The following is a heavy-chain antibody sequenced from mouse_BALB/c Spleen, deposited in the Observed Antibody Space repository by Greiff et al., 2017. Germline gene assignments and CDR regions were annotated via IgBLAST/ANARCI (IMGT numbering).Heavy chain of an antibody. D-gene: IGHD2-14*01. Sequence: EVQVVESGAELVKPGASVKLSCTASGFNIKDTYMHWVKQRPEQGLEWIGRIDPANGNTKYDPKFQGKATITADTSSNTAYLQLSSLTSEDTAVYYCARYYRYEEFYAMDYWGQGTSVTVSS. CDR2: IDPANGNT. J-gene: IGHJ4*01. V-gene: IGHV14-3*02. CDR3: ARYYRYEEFYAMDY. CDR1: GFNIKDTY.